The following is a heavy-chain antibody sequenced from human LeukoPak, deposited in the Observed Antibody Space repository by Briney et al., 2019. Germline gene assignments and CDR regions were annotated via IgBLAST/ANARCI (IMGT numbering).Heavy chain of an antibody. CDR2: IRSKAYSGAA. D-gene: IGHD1-14*01. Sequence: GGSLRLSCTASGFTFGDYALTWFRQAPGKGLEWVSIIRSKAYSGAADYAASVKGRFIISRDDSKSIAYLQMNSLKIDDTAVYYCTRTPPDAGWFDPWGQGTLVTVSS. CDR3: TRTPPDAGWFDP. CDR1: GFTFGDYA. J-gene: IGHJ5*02. V-gene: IGHV3-49*03.